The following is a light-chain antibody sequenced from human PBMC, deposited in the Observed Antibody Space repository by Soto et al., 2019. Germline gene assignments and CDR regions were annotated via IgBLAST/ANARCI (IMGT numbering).Light chain of an antibody. CDR1: RDIDNY. V-gene: IGKV1-33*01. Sequence: IQMTQSPSSLSASVGDRVTITCQASRDIDNYLNWYQQKPGKAPNLLIYDASNLETGVPLRFSGSRSGTDFALTISSLEPEDFAVYYCQQGNNWPIFTFGPGTKVDIK. J-gene: IGKJ3*01. CDR2: DAS. CDR3: QQGNNWPIFT.